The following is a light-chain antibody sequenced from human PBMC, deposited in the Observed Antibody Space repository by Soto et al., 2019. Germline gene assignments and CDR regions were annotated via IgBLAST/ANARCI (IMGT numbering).Light chain of an antibody. J-gene: IGKJ3*01. Sequence: EIVLTQSPGTLSLSPGERATLSCRASQSVSSSYLAWYQQKPGQAPRLLIYGASRRATGIPERFSGSGSGTDFTVTISSIEPEDFAVYYCQQYGSSPLPFGPGTKVDIQ. CDR2: GAS. CDR1: QSVSSSY. V-gene: IGKV3-20*01. CDR3: QQYGSSPLP.